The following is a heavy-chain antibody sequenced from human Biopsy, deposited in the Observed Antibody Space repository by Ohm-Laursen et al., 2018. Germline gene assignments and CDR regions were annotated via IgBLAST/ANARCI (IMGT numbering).Heavy chain of an antibody. D-gene: IGHD3-16*01. CDR2: LTWNSGTI. CDR1: GFKFDDYA. V-gene: IGHV3-9*01. Sequence: CLRLSCAPSGFKFDDYAMYWIRQGPGKGLEWVAGLTWNSGTIAYAGSVMGRFTISRDNAKKSLYLQMNNLTSEDTALYYCVRSLRNYDFLDSWGQGPLVRVSS. CDR3: VRSLRNYDFLDS. J-gene: IGHJ4*02.